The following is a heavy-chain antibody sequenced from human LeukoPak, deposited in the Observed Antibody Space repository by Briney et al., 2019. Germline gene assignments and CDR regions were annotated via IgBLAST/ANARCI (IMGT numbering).Heavy chain of an antibody. CDR2: ISVYNGNT. Sequence: ASVKVSCKASGYTFTSYGISWVRQAPGQGLEWMGWISVYNGNTNYAQKLQGRVTMTTDTSTSTAYMELRSLRSDDTAVYYCARDKWDSGSHGFDYWGQGTLVTVSS. J-gene: IGHJ4*02. CDR1: GYTFTSYG. CDR3: ARDKWDSGSHGFDY. V-gene: IGHV1-18*01. D-gene: IGHD1-26*01.